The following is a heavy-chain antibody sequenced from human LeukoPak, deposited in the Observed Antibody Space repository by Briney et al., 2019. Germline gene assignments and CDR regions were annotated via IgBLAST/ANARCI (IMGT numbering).Heavy chain of an antibody. D-gene: IGHD3-16*01. CDR3: AKETTFAYYDTFEY. CDR1: GFSFSTAD. J-gene: IGHJ3*01. Sequence: PGGSLRLSCLGSGFSFSTADIHWLPLPPGKGLEWVTHIRFDGTNIHYLDSVKGRFTVSRDNSKNTVYLQMNNVRPEDTALYYCAKETTFAYYDTFEYWGRGAMVTVSS. V-gene: IGHV3-30*02. CDR2: IRFDGTNI.